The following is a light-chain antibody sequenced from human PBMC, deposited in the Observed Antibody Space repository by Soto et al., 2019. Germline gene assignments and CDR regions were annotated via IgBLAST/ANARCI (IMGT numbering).Light chain of an antibody. CDR3: QSYDRSPSQDVV. CDR1: SSNNGTDYD. Sequence: QDVVTQPPSVSGAPGQRVTISCTESSSNNGTDYDVHWYQQLPGTAPKLLIFANTNRPSGVPDRFSGSKSGTSASLAITGLPAEDEAVYYCQSYDRSPSQDVVFGGGTKVTVL. J-gene: IGLJ2*01. CDR2: ANT. V-gene: IGLV1-40*01.